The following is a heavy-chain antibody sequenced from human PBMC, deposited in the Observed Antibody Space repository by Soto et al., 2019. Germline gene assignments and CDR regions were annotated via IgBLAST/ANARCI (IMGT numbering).Heavy chain of an antibody. CDR2: ISADNGNT. Sequence: QVQLVQSGAEVKKPGASVKFSCKASGYSFTSYGISWVRQAPGQGLEWMGWISADNGNTNYAQKRQGRVTMTTDKSTSTAYMELRSLRSDDTAVYYCAREVVPAHYYYYGMDVWGQGTTVTVSS. D-gene: IGHD2-2*01. V-gene: IGHV1-18*04. CDR1: GYSFTSYG. J-gene: IGHJ6*02. CDR3: AREVVPAHYYYYGMDV.